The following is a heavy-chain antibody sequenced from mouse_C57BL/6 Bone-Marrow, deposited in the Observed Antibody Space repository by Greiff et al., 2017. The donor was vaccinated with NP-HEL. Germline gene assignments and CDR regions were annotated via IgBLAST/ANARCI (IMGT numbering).Heavy chain of an antibody. J-gene: IGHJ4*01. Sequence: VKLMESGPGLVQPSQSLSITCTVSGFSLTSYGVHWVRQSPGKGLEWLGVIWSGGSTDCNAAFISRLSISKDNSKSQVFFKMNSLQADDTAIYYCARRGLLAMDYWGQGTSVTVSS. CDR1: GFSLTSYG. CDR2: IWSGGST. D-gene: IGHD3-3*01. V-gene: IGHV2-2*01. CDR3: ARRGLLAMDY.